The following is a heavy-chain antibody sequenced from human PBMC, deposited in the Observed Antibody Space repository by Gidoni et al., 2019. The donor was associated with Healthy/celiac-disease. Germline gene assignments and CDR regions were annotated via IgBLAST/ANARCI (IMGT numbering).Heavy chain of an antibody. Sequence: QVQLQQWCAGLLKPSETLSLTCALYGRSFSGYYWSWIRQPPGKGLEWIGEINHSGSTNYNPSLKSRVTISVDTVKNQFYLKLSAVTAADTAVYYCARTSYYDSSGGGMDVWGQGTTVTVSS. V-gene: IGHV4-34*01. J-gene: IGHJ6*02. CDR1: GRSFSGYY. CDR3: ARTSYYDSSGGGMDV. CDR2: INHSGST. D-gene: IGHD3-22*01.